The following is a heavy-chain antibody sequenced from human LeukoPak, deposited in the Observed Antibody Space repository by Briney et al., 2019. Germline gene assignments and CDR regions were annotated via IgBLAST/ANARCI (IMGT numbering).Heavy chain of an antibody. CDR3: ARDSRIAVSQRGRYCYYGLVL. V-gene: IGHV3-33*01. CDR1: GFTFSSYG. D-gene: IGHD6-19*01. Sequence: GRPQRLSCAASGFTFSSYGMHWVRQAPGKGLEWVAVIWYDGSNKYYADSVKGRFTISRDNSKNTLYLQMNSLRAEDTAVYYCARDSRIAVSQRGRYCYYGLVLWGQEPRVTVSS. CDR2: IWYDGSNK. J-gene: IGHJ6*01.